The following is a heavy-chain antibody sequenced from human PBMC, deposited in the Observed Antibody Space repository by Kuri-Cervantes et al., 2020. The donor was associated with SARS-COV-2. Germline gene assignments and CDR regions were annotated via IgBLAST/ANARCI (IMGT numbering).Heavy chain of an antibody. CDR3: AKAYWNYNYFDY. Sequence: GGSLRLSCAASGFTFSSYAMSWVRQAPGKGLEWVSAISGSGGSTYYADSVKGWFTISRDNSKNTLYLQMNSLRAEDTAVYYCAKAYWNYNYFDYWGQGTLVTVSS. CDR2: ISGSGGST. CDR1: GFTFSSYA. J-gene: IGHJ4*02. D-gene: IGHD1-7*01. V-gene: IGHV3-23*01.